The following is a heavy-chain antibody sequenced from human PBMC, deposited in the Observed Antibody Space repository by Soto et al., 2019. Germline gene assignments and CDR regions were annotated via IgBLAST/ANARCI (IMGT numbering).Heavy chain of an antibody. CDR1: GGSISSYY. Sequence: SETLSLTCTVSGGSISSYYWSWIRQPPGKGLEWIGYIYYSGSTNYNPSLKSRVTISVDTSKNQFSLKLSSVTAADTAVYYCASLRGSGSYYNIWWFDPWGQGTLVTVSS. CDR3: ASLRGSGSYYNIWWFDP. V-gene: IGHV4-59*01. CDR2: IYYSGST. J-gene: IGHJ5*02. D-gene: IGHD3-10*01.